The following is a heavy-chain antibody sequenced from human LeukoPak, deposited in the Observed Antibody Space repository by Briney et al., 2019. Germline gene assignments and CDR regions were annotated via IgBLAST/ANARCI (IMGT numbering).Heavy chain of an antibody. V-gene: IGHV1-46*01. CDR1: GYTFTSYY. CDR2: INPSGGST. Sequence: ASVKVSCKASGYTFTSYYMHWVRQAPGQGLEWMGIINPSGGSTSYAQKFQGRVTMTRDTSTSTVYMELSSLRSEDTAVYYCARGYYDSSGYWPKAAYYYGMDVWGQGTTVTVSS. D-gene: IGHD3-22*01. CDR3: ARGYYDSSGYWPKAAYYYGMDV. J-gene: IGHJ6*02.